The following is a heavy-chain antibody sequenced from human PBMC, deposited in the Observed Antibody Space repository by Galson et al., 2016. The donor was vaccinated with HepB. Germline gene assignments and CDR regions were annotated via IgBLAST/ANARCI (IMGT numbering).Heavy chain of an antibody. D-gene: IGHD4/OR15-4a*01. J-gene: IGHJ6*02. V-gene: IGHV4-31*03. CDR2: IYYRGGT. CDR3: ARVFITQVSGANSRVYYGMDF. Sequence: TLSLTCTVSGGSIFSDGYYWSWIRQHPGKGLEWIGDIYYRGGTNYNPSLKSRLTISVDTSKNQFSLNLSSVTAADTAVYYCARVFITQVSGANSRVYYGMDFWGQGTTVTVS. CDR1: GGSIFSDGYY.